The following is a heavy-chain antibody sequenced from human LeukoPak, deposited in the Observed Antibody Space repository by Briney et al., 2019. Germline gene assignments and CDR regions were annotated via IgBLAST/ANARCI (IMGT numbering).Heavy chain of an antibody. CDR2: ISGSGGST. J-gene: IGHJ4*02. V-gene: IGHV3-23*01. Sequence: GGSLRLSRAASGFTFSSYAMSWVRQAPGKGLEWVSAISGSGGSTYYADSVKGRFTISRDNSKNTLYLQMNSLRAEDTAVYYCAKVPGIFGVVTADYWGQGTLVTVSS. CDR3: AKVPGIFGVVTADY. CDR1: GFTFSSYA. D-gene: IGHD3-3*01.